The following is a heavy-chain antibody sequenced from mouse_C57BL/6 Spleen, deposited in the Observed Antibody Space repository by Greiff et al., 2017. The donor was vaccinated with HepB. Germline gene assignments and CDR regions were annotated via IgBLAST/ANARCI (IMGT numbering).Heavy chain of an antibody. CDR1: GYSITSGYD. V-gene: IGHV3-1*01. D-gene: IGHD1-1*01. Sequence: EVHLVESGPGMVKPSQSLSLTCTVPGYSITSGYDWHWIRHFPGNKLEWMGYISYSGSTNYNPSLKSRISITHDTSKNHFFLKLNSVTTEDTATYYCAREGIYGSSSYYFDYWGQGTTLTVSS. CDR2: ISYSGST. CDR3: AREGIYGSSSYYFDY. J-gene: IGHJ2*01.